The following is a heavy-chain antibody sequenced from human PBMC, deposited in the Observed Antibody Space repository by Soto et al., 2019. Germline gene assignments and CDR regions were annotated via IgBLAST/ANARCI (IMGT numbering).Heavy chain of an antibody. D-gene: IGHD5-18*01. CDR1: GGSISSANYY. V-gene: IGHV4-31*03. CDR2: IHYRGST. CDR3: ARDQGYSYGYRWFDP. J-gene: IGHJ5*02. Sequence: SETLSLTCTVSGGSISSANYYWSWIRQHPGKGLEWIGNIHYRGSTYYNPSLRSRVIISVDTSKNQFSLQLSSVTVADTAVYYCARDQGYSYGYRWFDPWGQGTQVTVPS.